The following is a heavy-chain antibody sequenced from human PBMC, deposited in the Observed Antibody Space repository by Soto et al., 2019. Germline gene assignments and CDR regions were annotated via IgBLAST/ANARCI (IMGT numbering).Heavy chain of an antibody. V-gene: IGHV1-69*02. CDR1: GGTFSSYT. J-gene: IGHJ4*02. CDR3: ARVTTAYYFDY. D-gene: IGHD4-17*01. CDR2: IIPILGIA. Sequence: SCKASGGTFSSYTISWVRQAPGQGLEWMGRIIPILGIANYAQKFQGRVTITADKSTSTAYMELSSLRSEDTAVYYCARVTTAYYFDYWGQGTLVTVSS.